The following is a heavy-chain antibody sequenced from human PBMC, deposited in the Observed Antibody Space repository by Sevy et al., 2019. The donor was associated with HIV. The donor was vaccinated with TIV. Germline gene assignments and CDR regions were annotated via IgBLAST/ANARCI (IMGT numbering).Heavy chain of an antibody. CDR2: ISPHNGDR. CDR3: ARAFSSGGRCYSLAY. Sequence: ASVKVSCKDSGYTFSAYRITWVRQAPGQGLEWMGWISPHNGDRNYARMLQGKVSMTTDTSTTTAYMELRGLTSDDTALYYCARAFSSGGRCYSLAYWGQGTLVTVFS. D-gene: IGHD2-15*01. V-gene: IGHV1-18*01. CDR1: GYTFSAYR. J-gene: IGHJ4*02.